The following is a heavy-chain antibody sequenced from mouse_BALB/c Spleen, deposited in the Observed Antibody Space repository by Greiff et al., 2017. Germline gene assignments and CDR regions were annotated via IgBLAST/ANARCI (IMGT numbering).Heavy chain of an antibody. Sequence: EVQLLESGPDLVKPSQSLSLTCTVTGYSITSGYSWHWLRQFPGNKLEWMGYIHYSGSTNYNPSLKSRISITRDTSKNQFFLQLNSVTTEDTATYYCACGGFAYWGQGTLVTVSA. CDR1: GYSITSGYS. CDR3: ACGGFAY. J-gene: IGHJ3*01. CDR2: IHYSGST. V-gene: IGHV3-1*02.